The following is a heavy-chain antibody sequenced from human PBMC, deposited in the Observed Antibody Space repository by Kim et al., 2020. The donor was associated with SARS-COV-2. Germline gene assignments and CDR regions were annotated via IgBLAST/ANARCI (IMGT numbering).Heavy chain of an antibody. D-gene: IGHD2-15*01. V-gene: IGHV3-9*01. Sequence: GGSLRLSCAASGFTFDDYAMHWVRQAPGKGLEWVSGISWNSGSIGYADSVKGRFTISRDNAKNSLYLQMNSLRAEDTALYYCAKDIEDVVVVAATFDYWGQGTLVTVSS. CDR1: GFTFDDYA. J-gene: IGHJ4*02. CDR3: AKDIEDVVVVAATFDY. CDR2: ISWNSGSI.